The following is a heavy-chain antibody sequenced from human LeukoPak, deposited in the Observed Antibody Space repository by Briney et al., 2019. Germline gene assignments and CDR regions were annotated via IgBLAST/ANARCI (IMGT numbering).Heavy chain of an antibody. Sequence: GGSLRLSCVASGFTFSSYSMNWVRQAPGRGLEWVSYISTSSFIDYADSVEGRFPISRDNAKNSLYLQMHSLRDEDTAIYYCARDYGYAFDIWGQGKMVTVS. V-gene: IGHV3-48*02. CDR1: GFTFSSYS. CDR2: ISTSSFI. CDR3: ARDYGYAFDI. J-gene: IGHJ3*02. D-gene: IGHD5-24*01.